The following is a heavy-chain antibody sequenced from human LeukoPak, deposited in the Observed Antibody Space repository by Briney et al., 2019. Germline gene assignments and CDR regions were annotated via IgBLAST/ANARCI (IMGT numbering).Heavy chain of an antibody. CDR2: IKADGSEK. Sequence: PGGSLRLSCAASGFTFSNYLMTWVRQAPGKGLEWVADIKADGSEKYYVDSVKGRFTILRDNAKNSLYLQMSSLRGEDTALYYCATEHWGPNSWGQGTLVTVSS. CDR1: GFTFSNYL. CDR3: ATEHWGPNS. J-gene: IGHJ4*02. V-gene: IGHV3-7*01. D-gene: IGHD3-16*01.